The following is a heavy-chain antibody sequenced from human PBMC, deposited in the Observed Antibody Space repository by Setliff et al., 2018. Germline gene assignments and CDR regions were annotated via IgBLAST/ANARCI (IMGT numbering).Heavy chain of an antibody. Sequence: ESGPTLVNPTQTLTLTCSFPGFSLSARGMSVSWVRQPLGKALEWLARTDWDDDRYYSTSLKTRLTVSKDTSKNLVVLTMTNMDPADTATYYCARIIMTQGSGNSTYFYQGAFDMWGQGTMVTVS. CDR1: GFSLSARGMS. J-gene: IGHJ3*02. D-gene: IGHD3-22*01. CDR3: ARIIMTQGSGNSTYFYQGAFDM. CDR2: TDWDDDR. V-gene: IGHV2-70*11.